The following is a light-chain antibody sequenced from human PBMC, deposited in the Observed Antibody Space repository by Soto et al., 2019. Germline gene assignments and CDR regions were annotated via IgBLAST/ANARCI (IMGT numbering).Light chain of an antibody. J-gene: IGKJ1*01. Sequence: EIAMTQSPATMSVSPGERATLSCRASQSISTKLAWYQQKPGQAPRVLIYGASTRATGIPARFSGSGSGTVFTLTISSLQSEDFAVYHCQHYNDWPPTWTFGQGTRVEIK. CDR1: QSISTK. CDR3: QHYNDWPPTWT. CDR2: GAS. V-gene: IGKV3-15*01.